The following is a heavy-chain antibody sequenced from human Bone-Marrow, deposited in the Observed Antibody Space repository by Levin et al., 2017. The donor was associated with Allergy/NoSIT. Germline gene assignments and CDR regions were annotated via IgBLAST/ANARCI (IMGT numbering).Heavy chain of an antibody. Sequence: ASVKVSCKASGYTFTSYYMHWVRQAPGQGLEWMGIINPSGGSTSYAQKFQGRVTMTRDTSTSTVYMELSSLRSEDTAVYYCARGYCSGGSCYGTFDYWGQGTLVTVSS. V-gene: IGHV1-46*03. CDR3: ARGYCSGGSCYGTFDY. D-gene: IGHD2-15*01. CDR1: GYTFTSYY. J-gene: IGHJ4*02. CDR2: INPSGGST.